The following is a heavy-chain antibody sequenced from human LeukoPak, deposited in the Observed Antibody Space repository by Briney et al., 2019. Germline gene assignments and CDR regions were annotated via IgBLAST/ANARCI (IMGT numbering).Heavy chain of an antibody. D-gene: IGHD2-8*02. CDR2: IYYSRST. CDR3: ARDGGGACTGCPHDAFDI. V-gene: IGHV4-59*01. CDR1: GGSISSYY. J-gene: IGHJ3*02. Sequence: SETLSLTCTVSGGSISSYYWSWLRQPPGKGLEWIGYIYYSRSTNYNPSLKTRVTISVDTSKNQFSLKLSSVTAADTAVYYCARDGGGACTGCPHDAFDIWGQGTMVTVSS.